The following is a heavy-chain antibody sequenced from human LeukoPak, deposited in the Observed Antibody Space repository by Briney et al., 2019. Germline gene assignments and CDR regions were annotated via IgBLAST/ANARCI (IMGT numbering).Heavy chain of an antibody. V-gene: IGHV3-30*04. D-gene: IGHD1-26*01. J-gene: IGHJ4*02. CDR1: GFTFSSYA. CDR3: ARAFPKRSIVGATF. CDR2: ISYDGSNK. Sequence: GGSLRLSCAASGFTFSSYAMSWVRQAPGKGLEWVAVISYDGSNKYYADSVKGRFTISRDNSKNTLYLQMNSLRAEDTAVYYCARAFPKRSIVGATFWGQGTLVTVSS.